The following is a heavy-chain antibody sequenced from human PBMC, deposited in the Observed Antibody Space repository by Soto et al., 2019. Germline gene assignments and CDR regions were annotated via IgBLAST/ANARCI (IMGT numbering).Heavy chain of an antibody. CDR2: INPGDSAT. V-gene: IGHV5-51*01. CDR1: GFSFSTYY. CDR3: GRAGRNAQRYFDV. Sequence: VETLKISCKTSGFSFSTYYFGWVRQIPGEGLEWMGIINPGDSATRNSPSIQGQVTTSATSHISTAYMQWSSPKAPDTAMYYCGRAGRNAQRYFDVWGQGSLVTVSS. J-gene: IGHJ4*02. D-gene: IGHD1-26*01.